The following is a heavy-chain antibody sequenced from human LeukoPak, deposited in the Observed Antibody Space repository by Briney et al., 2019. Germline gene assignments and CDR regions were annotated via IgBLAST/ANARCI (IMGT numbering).Heavy chain of an antibody. D-gene: IGHD6-13*01. CDR1: GFTFSSYA. Sequence: GGSLRLSCAATGFTFSSYAMHWVRQAPGKGLEWVAVISYDGSNKYYADSVKGRFTISRDNSKNTLYLQMNSLRAEDTAVYYCAREVSTGSSWYRDAFDIWGQGTMVTVSS. CDR3: AREVSTGSSWYRDAFDI. J-gene: IGHJ3*02. V-gene: IGHV3-30*04. CDR2: ISYDGSNK.